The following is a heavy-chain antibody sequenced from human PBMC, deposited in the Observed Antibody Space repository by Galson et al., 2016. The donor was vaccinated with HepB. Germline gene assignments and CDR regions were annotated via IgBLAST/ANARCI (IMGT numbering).Heavy chain of an antibody. CDR2: SNTSGFST. D-gene: IGHD1-14*01. J-gene: IGHJ4*02. Sequence: SLRLSCKASENTFSTSYTHWVRQAPGQGLVWMGLSNTSGFSTYYAETFHGRFTMTRDNATNTLSMKLSSLTSGDTAVYYCATDRTTLLKHFHSWGQGTLVTVSS. V-gene: IGHV1-46*01. CDR1: ENTFSTSY. CDR3: ATDRTTLLKHFHS.